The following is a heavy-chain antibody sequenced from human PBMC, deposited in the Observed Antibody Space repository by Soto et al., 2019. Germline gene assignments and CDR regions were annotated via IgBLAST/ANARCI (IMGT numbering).Heavy chain of an antibody. CDR2: ISYDGSNK. J-gene: IGHJ5*02. Sequence: GGSLRLSCAASGFTFSSYGMHWVRQAPGKGLEWVAVISYDGSNKYYADSVKGRFTISRDNSKNTLYLQMNSLRAEDTAVYYCERSSGGVFGIIIEGSNWLAPWGQGSLVTVSS. D-gene: IGHD3-16*02. CDR1: GFTFSSYG. CDR3: ERSSGGVFGIIIEGSNWLAP. V-gene: IGHV3-30*03.